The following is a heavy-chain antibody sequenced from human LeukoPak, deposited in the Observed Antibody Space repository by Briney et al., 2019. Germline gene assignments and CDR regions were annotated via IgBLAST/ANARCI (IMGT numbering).Heavy chain of an antibody. J-gene: IGHJ4*02. CDR1: GFIFSNPW. V-gene: IGHV3-15*01. CDR3: TTRPPTVTTPQDY. D-gene: IGHD4-17*01. CDR2: IKSKTDGGTT. Sequence: PGGSLRLSCAPSGFIFSNPWMSWARQAPGRGREWVGRIKSKTDGGTTDYAAPVKGRFTISRDDSKNTLYLQMNSLKTEDTAVYYCTTRPPTVTTPQDYWGQGTLVTASS.